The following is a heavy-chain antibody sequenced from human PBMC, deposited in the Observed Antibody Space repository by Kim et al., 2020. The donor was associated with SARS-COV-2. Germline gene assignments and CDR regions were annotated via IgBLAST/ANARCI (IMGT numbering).Heavy chain of an antibody. Sequence: SETLSLTCTVSGGSVSSGSYYWSWIRQPPGKGLEWIGYIYYSGSTNYNPSLKSRVTISVDTSKNQFSLKLSSVTAADTAVYYCARDRCGHSSLLGYWGQGTLVTVSS. D-gene: IGHD3-22*01. CDR3: ARDRCGHSSLLGY. J-gene: IGHJ4*02. CDR1: GGSVSSGSYY. CDR2: IYYSGST. V-gene: IGHV4-61*01.